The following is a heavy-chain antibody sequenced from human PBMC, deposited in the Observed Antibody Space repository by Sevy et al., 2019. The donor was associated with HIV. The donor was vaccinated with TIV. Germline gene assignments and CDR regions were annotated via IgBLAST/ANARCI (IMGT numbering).Heavy chain of an antibody. Sequence: SETLSLTCSVSGGSINNYYWSWIRQPPGKELEWIGYIFHTGSTTYSPSLKRRVTISLDTSKNQLFLKLTSVTAADTAIYSCARHEGSWRTPAAHFDNWGQGTLVTVSS. D-gene: IGHD2-2*01. CDR3: ARHEGSWRTPAAHFDN. J-gene: IGHJ4*02. V-gene: IGHV4-59*08. CDR1: GGSINNYY. CDR2: IFHTGST.